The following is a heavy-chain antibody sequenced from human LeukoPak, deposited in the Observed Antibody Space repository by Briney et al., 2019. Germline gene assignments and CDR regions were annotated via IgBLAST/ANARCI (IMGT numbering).Heavy chain of an antibody. CDR1: GYTFTSYG. V-gene: IGHV1-18*04. CDR3: ARDHIVLHDYGAGFDP. CDR2: ISAYNGNT. J-gene: IGHJ5*02. Sequence: PSASVTVSCKASGYTFTSYGISWVRQAPGQGLEWMGWISAYNGNTNYAQKLQGRVTMTTDTSTSTAYMELRSLRSDDTAVYYCARDHIVLHDYGAGFDPWGQGTLVTVSS. D-gene: IGHD4-17*01.